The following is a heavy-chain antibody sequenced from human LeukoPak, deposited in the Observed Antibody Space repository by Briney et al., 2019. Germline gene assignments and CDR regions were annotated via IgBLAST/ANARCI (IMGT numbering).Heavy chain of an antibody. CDR2: ISAYNGNT. Sequence: ASVKVSCKASGYTFTSYGISWVRQAPGQGLEWMGWISAYNGNTNYAQKLLGRVTMTTDTSTSTAYMELRSLRSDDTAVYYCARVGAPLDDFWSGYYRYFDYWGQGTLVTVSS. CDR3: ARVGAPLDDFWSGYYRYFDY. CDR1: GYTFTSYG. D-gene: IGHD3-3*01. J-gene: IGHJ4*02. V-gene: IGHV1-18*01.